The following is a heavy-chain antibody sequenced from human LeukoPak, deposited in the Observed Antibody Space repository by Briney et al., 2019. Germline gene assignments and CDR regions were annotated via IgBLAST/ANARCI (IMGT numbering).Heavy chain of an antibody. D-gene: IGHD3-3*01. J-gene: IGHJ6*02. CDR2: IYYSGST. CDR3: ATQNYDFWSGYYFYYYGMDV. V-gene: IGHV4-39*01. CDR1: GGSISSSSYY. Sequence: SETLSLTCTVFGGSISSSSYYWGWIRQPPGKGLEWIGSIYYSGSTYYNPSLKSRVTISVDTSKNQFSLKLSSVTAADTAVYYCATQNYDFWSGYYFYYYGMDVWGQGTTVTVSS.